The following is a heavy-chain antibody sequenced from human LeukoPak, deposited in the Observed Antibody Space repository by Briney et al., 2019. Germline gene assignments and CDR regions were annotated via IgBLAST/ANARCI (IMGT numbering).Heavy chain of an antibody. CDR3: AKHRFESGGYHSTD. D-gene: IGHD3-22*01. Sequence: PGGSLRLSCAASGFTFSSYAMSWVRQAPGKGLAWVSTISGGGGSTYCADSVKGRFTISRDNSKNTLYLQMNSLRDEDTAVYYCAKHRFESGGYHSTDWGQGTLVTISS. V-gene: IGHV3-23*01. CDR2: ISGGGGST. CDR1: GFTFSSYA. J-gene: IGHJ4*02.